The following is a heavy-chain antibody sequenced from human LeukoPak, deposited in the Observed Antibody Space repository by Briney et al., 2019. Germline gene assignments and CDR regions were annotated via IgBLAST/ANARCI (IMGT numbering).Heavy chain of an antibody. CDR1: GASITSSHW. CDR2: INHSGST. CDR3: ARGCLTPGPMVRGASWFDP. D-gene: IGHD3-10*01. J-gene: IGHJ5*02. V-gene: IGHV4-4*02. Sequence: SETLSLTCAVSGASITSSHWWSWARPPPGKGLEWIGEINHSGSTNYNPSLKSRVTISVDTSKHQFSLKLSPVTAADTAVYYCARGCLTPGPMVRGASWFDPGGQGTLVT.